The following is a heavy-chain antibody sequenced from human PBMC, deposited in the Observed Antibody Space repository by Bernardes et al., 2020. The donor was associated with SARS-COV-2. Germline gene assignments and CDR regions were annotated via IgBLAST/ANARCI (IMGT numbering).Heavy chain of an antibody. J-gene: IGHJ5*02. V-gene: IGHV2-5*02. D-gene: IGHD3-10*01. CDR2: IYWDDDK. Sequence: SGPTLVKPTQTLTLTCTFSGFSLSTSGVGVGWIRQPPGKALEWLALIYWDDDKRYSPSLKSRLTITKDTSKNQVVLTMTNMDPVDTATYYCAHSLYYGSGSDNNWFDPWGQGTLVTVSS. CDR3: AHSLYYGSGSDNNWFDP. CDR1: GFSLSTSGVG.